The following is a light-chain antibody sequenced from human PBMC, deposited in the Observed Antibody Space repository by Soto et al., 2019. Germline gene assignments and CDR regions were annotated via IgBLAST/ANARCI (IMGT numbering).Light chain of an antibody. V-gene: IGLV2-23*01. CDR1: SSDVGSYNL. Sequence: QSALTQPASVSGSPGQSITISCTGTSSDVGSYNLVSWCQQHPGKAPKLMIYEGSKRPSGVSNRFSGSKSGNTASLTISGLQAEDEADYYCCSYAGRGTWVFGGGTKPPS. CDR2: EGS. CDR3: CSYAGRGTWV. J-gene: IGLJ3*02.